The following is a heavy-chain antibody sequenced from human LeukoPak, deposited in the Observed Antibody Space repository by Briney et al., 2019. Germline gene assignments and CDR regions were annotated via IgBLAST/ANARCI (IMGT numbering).Heavy chain of an antibody. V-gene: IGHV1-18*01. CDR3: ARDGAFRFGELLGY. CDR2: ISAYNGNT. CDR1: GYTFTSYG. Sequence: ASVKVSCKASGYTFTSYGISWVRQAPGQGVEGMGWISAYNGNTNYPQNLQGRVTMTTATSTSTAYMVLRSLRSDDTAVYYCARDGAFRFGELLGYWGQGTLVTVSS. D-gene: IGHD3-10*01. J-gene: IGHJ4*02.